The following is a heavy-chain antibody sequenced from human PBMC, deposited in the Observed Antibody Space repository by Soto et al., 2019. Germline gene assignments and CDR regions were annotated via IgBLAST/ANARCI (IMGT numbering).Heavy chain of an antibody. D-gene: IGHD4-17*01. Sequence: ASVKVSCKASGYTFTSYYMHWVRQAPGQGLEWMGIINPSGGSTSYAQKFQGRVTMTRDTSTSTVYMELSSLRSEDTAVYYCARAGMSTVTTTGPSMDGMDVWGQGTTVTVSS. J-gene: IGHJ6*02. CDR2: INPSGGST. V-gene: IGHV1-46*01. CDR1: GYTFTSYY. CDR3: ARAGMSTVTTTGPSMDGMDV.